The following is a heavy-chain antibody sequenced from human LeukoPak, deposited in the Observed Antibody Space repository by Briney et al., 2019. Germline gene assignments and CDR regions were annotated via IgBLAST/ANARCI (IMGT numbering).Heavy chain of an antibody. V-gene: IGHV4-39*07. Sequence: PSETLPLTCTVSGGSISSRGYYWGWIRQPPGKGLEWIGSIYYGGSTYYNPSLKSRVTISVDTSKNQFSLKLSSVTAADTAVYYCARASSGTYYYFDYWGQGTLVTVSS. CDR2: IYYGGST. D-gene: IGHD1-26*01. CDR1: GGSISSRGYY. CDR3: ARASSGTYYYFDY. J-gene: IGHJ4*02.